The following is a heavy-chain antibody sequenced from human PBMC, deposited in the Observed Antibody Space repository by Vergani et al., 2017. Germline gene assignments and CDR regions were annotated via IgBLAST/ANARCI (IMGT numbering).Heavy chain of an antibody. V-gene: IGHV3-49*01. CDR1: GFSFGDYG. CDR3: TNGHYDLF. Sequence: EVQLVESGGGLVQPGRSLRLSCTTSGFSFGDYGMSWFRQAPGKGLEWVGFIEAKSYGWTADFTASVKGRITISRDDSKSILYLQMNSLKTEDTAVYYCTNGHYDLFWGQGTMVTVSS. D-gene: IGHD4-17*01. CDR2: IEAKSYGWTA. J-gene: IGHJ4*02.